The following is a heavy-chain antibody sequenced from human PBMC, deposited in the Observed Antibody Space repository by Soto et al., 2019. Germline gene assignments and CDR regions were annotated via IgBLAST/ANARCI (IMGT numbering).Heavy chain of an antibody. D-gene: IGHD6-6*01. Sequence: GASVKVSCKASGYTFTGYYMHWVRQAPGQGLEWMGWINPNSGGTNYAQKFQGRVTMTRDTSISTAYMELSRLRSDDTAVYYCARAGDSSPSPYYYGMDVWGQGTTVTVSS. J-gene: IGHJ6*02. CDR3: ARAGDSSPSPYYYGMDV. CDR2: INPNSGGT. CDR1: GYTFTGYY. V-gene: IGHV1-2*02.